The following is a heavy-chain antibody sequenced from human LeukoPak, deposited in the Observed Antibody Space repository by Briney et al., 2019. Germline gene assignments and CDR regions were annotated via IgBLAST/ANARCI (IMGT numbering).Heavy chain of an antibody. CDR1: GASFSSSTYY. Sequence: SETLSLTCTVSGASFSSSTYYWGWIRQPPGKGLEWIGSIYYSGSTYYNPSLKSRVTMSVNTSKNQFSLKLSSVTAADTAVYYCARHAGGIAAAGTRPFDYWGQGTLVTVSS. V-gene: IGHV4-39*01. D-gene: IGHD6-13*01. J-gene: IGHJ4*02. CDR2: IYYSGST. CDR3: ARHAGGIAAAGTRPFDY.